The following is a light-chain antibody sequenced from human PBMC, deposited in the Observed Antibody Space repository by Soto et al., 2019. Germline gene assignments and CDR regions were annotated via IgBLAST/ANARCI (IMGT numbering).Light chain of an antibody. Sequence: QSALTQPASVSGSPGQSVTISCTGNSSDVGAYEYVSWYQKHPGKAPKLMIYGVSNRPSGVSNRFSGSKSGNTAFLTSSGLQPEDEADYYGSSFTGTTTLDVFGTGTKVTVL. J-gene: IGLJ1*01. CDR1: SSDVGAYEY. CDR2: GVS. CDR3: SSFTGTTTLDV. V-gene: IGLV2-14*03.